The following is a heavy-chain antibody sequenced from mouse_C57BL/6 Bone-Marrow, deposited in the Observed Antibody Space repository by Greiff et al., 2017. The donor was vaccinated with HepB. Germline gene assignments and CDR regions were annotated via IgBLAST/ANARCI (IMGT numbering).Heavy chain of an antibody. Sequence: QVQLQQSGAELVRPGTSVKVSCKASGYAFTNYLIEWVKQRPGQGLEWIGVINPGSGGTNYNEKFKGKATLTADKSSSTAYMQLSSLTSEDSAVYFCARSPLYYYAMDYWGQGTSVTVSS. V-gene: IGHV1-54*01. CDR1: GYAFTNYL. CDR2: INPGSGGT. J-gene: IGHJ4*01. CDR3: ARSPLYYYAMDY.